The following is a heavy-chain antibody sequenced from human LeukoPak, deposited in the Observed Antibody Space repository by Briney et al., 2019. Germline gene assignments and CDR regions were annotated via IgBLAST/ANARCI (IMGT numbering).Heavy chain of an antibody. V-gene: IGHV3-30*04. D-gene: IGHD6-19*01. Sequence: GRSLRLSCAASGFTFSSYAMHWVRQAPGKGLVWVAVISYDGSNKYYADSVKGRFTISRDNSKNTLYLQMNSLRAEDTAVYYCARGEWYSSGWYAFDYWGQGTLVTVSS. CDR2: ISYDGSNK. J-gene: IGHJ4*02. CDR1: GFTFSSYA. CDR3: ARGEWYSSGWYAFDY.